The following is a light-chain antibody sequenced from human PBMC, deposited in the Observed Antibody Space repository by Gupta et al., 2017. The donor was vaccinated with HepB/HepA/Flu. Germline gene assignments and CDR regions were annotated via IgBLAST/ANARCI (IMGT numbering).Light chain of an antibody. J-gene: IGLJ3*02. CDR3: QVWDPSSDHWV. CDR2: DYR. Sequence: SYVLAQPPSVSVAPGKTARITCGGNDIRTKSVHWYQQRPGPAPVLVLYDYRDRPSGIPERFSGSNSGNTATLTISWVEAGDEADYYCQVWDPSSDHWVFGGGTKLTVL. CDR1: DIRTKS. V-gene: IGLV3-21*03.